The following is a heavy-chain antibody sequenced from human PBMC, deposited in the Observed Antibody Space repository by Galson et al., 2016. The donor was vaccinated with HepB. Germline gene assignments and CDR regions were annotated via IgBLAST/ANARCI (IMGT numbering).Heavy chain of an antibody. CDR3: ATDCQLGSPDYFDY. J-gene: IGHJ4*02. V-gene: IGHV3-30*19. Sequence: SLRLSCAASGFTFGNYSMHWVRQAPAKGLEWVAVISTAGTTKYYAESVKGRSTISRDNSKNTLFLQISSLTTEDAALYYCATDCQLGSPDYFDYWGQGTLVAVSS. CDR2: ISTAGTTK. CDR1: GFTFGNYS. D-gene: IGHD3-16*01.